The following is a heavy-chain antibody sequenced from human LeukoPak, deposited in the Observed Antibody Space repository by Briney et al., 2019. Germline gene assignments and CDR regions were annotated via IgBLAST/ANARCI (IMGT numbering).Heavy chain of an antibody. V-gene: IGHV4-38-2*02. D-gene: IGHD3-3*01. CDR2: IYHSGST. J-gene: IGHJ5*02. CDR3: ARLEYYDFWSGYYASNWFDP. CDR1: GYSISSGYY. Sequence: SETLSLTCTVSGYSISSGYYCGWIRQPPGKGLEWIGSIYHSGSTYYNPSLKSRVTISVDTSKNQFSLKLSSVTAADTAVYYCARLEYYDFWSGYYASNWFDPWGQGTLVTVSS.